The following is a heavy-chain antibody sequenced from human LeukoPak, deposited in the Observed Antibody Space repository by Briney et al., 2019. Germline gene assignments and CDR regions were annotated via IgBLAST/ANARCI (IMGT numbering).Heavy chain of an antibody. CDR3: ARDFDYYGSGSYYDY. Sequence: PGGSLRLSCAASGFTFSSYSMNWVRQAPGKGLKWVSSISSSSSYIYYADSVKGRFTISRDNAKNSLYLQMNSLRAEDTAVYYCARDFDYYGSGSYYDYWGQGTLVTVSS. D-gene: IGHD3-10*01. J-gene: IGHJ4*02. V-gene: IGHV3-21*01. CDR1: GFTFSSYS. CDR2: ISSSSSYI.